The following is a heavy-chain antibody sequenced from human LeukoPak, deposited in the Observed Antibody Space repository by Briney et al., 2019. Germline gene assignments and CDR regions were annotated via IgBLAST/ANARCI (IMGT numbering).Heavy chain of an antibody. V-gene: IGHV3-66*01. CDR3: ARTGKYYYDSSRYYPN. D-gene: IGHD3-22*01. Sequence: GRCLSPSCPVSRLTPTGNSIRWVRQAPGKVLEWASVIYSGGSTSYADSVKGRITISRGNYKNTLYLQMNSLRAEDTAVYYCARTGKYYYDSSRYYPNWGQRTLLTVSS. J-gene: IGHJ4*02. CDR1: RLTPTGNS. CDR2: IYSGGST.